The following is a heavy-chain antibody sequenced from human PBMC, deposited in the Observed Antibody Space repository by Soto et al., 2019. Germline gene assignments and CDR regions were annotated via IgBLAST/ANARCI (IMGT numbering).Heavy chain of an antibody. CDR3: AKVSRKGSAIDFDY. Sequence: QVQLVQSGAERKKPGASVKVSWKASGYTFSNYDMNWVRQATGQGPEWIGWVNPNNGDTGYAQKFQVRVTLTTDISTTTAYMELTSLRSEDTAIYYCAKVSRKGSAIDFDYWGQGTLITVSS. CDR1: GYTFSNYD. J-gene: IGHJ4*02. CDR2: VNPNNGDT. D-gene: IGHD3-10*01. V-gene: IGHV1-8*01.